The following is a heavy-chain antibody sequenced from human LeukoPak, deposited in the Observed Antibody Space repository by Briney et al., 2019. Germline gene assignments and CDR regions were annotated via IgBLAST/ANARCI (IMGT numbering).Heavy chain of an antibody. CDR1: GGSIRSYY. J-gene: IGHJ4*02. CDR2: VYYSGST. Sequence: PSETLSLTCTVSGGSIRSYYWSWIRHPPGKGLEWIGYVYYSGSTNYNPSLKSRVTISVDTSKNQFSLKLTSVTAADTAVYYCARHPFGSGHFDCWGQGTLVTVSS. CDR3: ARHPFGSGHFDC. D-gene: IGHD3-10*01. V-gene: IGHV4-59*08.